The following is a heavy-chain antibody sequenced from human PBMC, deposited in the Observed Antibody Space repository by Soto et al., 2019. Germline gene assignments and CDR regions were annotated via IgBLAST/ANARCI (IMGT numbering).Heavy chain of an antibody. Sequence: GGSVRLSCAASGCTFSSYSMNWVRQAPGKGLEWVSYISSSSSTIYYADSVKGRFTISRDNAKNSRYLQLTSLRAEDTAVSYCARHPERIAQIEWFDRWGQGTLVTVSS. CDR3: ARHPERIAQIEWFDR. CDR1: GCTFSSYS. V-gene: IGHV3-48*01. CDR2: ISSSSSTI. D-gene: IGHD6-13*01. J-gene: IGHJ5*02.